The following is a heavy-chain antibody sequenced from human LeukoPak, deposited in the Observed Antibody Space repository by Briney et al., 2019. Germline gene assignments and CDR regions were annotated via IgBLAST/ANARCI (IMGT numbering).Heavy chain of an antibody. Sequence: GESLKISCKGSGYGFTSYWIGWVRQMPGKGLEWMGIIYPGDSDTRYSPSFQGQVTISADKSISTAYLQWSSLKASDTAMYYCARSDYGDHEEGEYFDYWGQGTLVTVSS. CDR1: GYGFTSYW. V-gene: IGHV5-51*01. J-gene: IGHJ4*02. CDR3: ARSDYGDHEEGEYFDY. CDR2: IYPGDSDT. D-gene: IGHD4-17*01.